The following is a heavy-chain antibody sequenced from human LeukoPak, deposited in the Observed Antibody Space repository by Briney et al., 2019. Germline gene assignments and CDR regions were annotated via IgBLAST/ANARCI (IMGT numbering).Heavy chain of an antibody. Sequence: ASVKVSCKASGGTFSSYAISWVRQAPGQGLEWMGGIIPIFGTANYAQKFQGRVTITADESTSTAYMELSSLRSEDTAVYYCARRRGDLSGDGYSYGYNWFDPWGQGTLVTVSS. J-gene: IGHJ5*02. CDR2: IIPIFGTA. V-gene: IGHV1-69*13. CDR3: ARRRGDLSGDGYSYGYNWFDP. CDR1: GGTFSSYA. D-gene: IGHD5-18*01.